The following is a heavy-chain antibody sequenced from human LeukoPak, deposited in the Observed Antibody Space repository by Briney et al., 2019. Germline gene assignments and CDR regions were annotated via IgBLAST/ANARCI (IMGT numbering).Heavy chain of an antibody. CDR1: GYTFTSYY. CDR3: AREWDCSGGICFPRGFDF. D-gene: IGHD2-15*01. CDR2: ISPNNGGT. V-gene: IGHV1-2*02. Sequence: GASVKVSCKASGYTFTSYYMHWVRQAPGQGLEWMGWISPNNGGTSYAHNFRDRVTMTTDTSINTAYMELSWLTSDDTAVYYCAREWDCSGGICFPRGFDFWGQGTLVTVSS. J-gene: IGHJ4*02.